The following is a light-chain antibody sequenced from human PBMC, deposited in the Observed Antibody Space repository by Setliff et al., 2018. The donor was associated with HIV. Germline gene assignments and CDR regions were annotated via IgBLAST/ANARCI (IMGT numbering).Light chain of an antibody. CDR2: DVT. Sequence: QSALTQPASVSGSPGQSITISCTGTSSDVGGYNYVSWYQQHPGKAPKLVIYDVTNRPSGVSNRFSGSNSGNTASLTISGLQAEDEADYYCSSYTSNNSGVFGTGTKVTVL. CDR3: SSYTSNNSGV. CDR1: SSDVGGYNY. V-gene: IGLV2-14*03. J-gene: IGLJ1*01.